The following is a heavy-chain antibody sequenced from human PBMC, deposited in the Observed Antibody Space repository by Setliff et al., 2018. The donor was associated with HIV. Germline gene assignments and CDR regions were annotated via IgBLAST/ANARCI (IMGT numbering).Heavy chain of an antibody. D-gene: IGHD3-10*01. J-gene: IGHJ6*03. Sequence: ASVKVSCKTSGFTLTSYVIHWVRQAPGQRLEWMGWTNAGSGNTKYSQRFQGRVTLTWDTSTSTAYMELSSLRSEDTAVYYCARARGNYYGSGKVYYYYYMDVWGKGTTVTVSS. CDR3: ARARGNYYGSGKVYYYYYMDV. V-gene: IGHV1-3*01. CDR1: GFTLTSYV. CDR2: TNAGSGNT.